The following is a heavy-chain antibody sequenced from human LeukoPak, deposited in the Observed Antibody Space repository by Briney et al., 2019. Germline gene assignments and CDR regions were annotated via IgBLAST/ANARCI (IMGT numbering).Heavy chain of an antibody. CDR2: INWNGGST. CDR3: GNQCSGGTCPEH. CDR1: GFTFDDYG. D-gene: IGHD2-15*01. V-gene: IGHV3-20*04. Sequence: GGSLRLSCAASGFTFDDYGMSWVRQAPGKGLEWVSGINWNGGSTGYADSVKGRFTISRDNAKNSLYLQMNSLRAEDSAVYFCGNQCSGGTCPEHWGQGTQVTVSS. J-gene: IGHJ1*01.